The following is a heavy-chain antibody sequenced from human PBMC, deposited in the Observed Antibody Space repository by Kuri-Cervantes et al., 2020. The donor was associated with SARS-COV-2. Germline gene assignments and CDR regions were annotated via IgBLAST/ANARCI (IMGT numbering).Heavy chain of an antibody. CDR3: ARGRPAYYDFWSGYRAQGYYYDSSGYYYVSDAFDI. CDR1: GGSISSYY. Sequence: SETLSLTCTVSGGSISSYYWSWIRQPPGKGLEWIGYIYYSGSTNYNPSLKSRVTISVDTSKNQFSLKLSSVTAADTAVYYCARGRPAYYDFWSGYRAQGYYYDSSGYYYVSDAFDIWGQGTMVTVSS. J-gene: IGHJ3*02. CDR2: IYYSGST. V-gene: IGHV4-59*01. D-gene: IGHD3-22*01.